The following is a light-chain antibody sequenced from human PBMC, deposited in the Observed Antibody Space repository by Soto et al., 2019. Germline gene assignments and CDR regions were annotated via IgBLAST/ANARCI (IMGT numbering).Light chain of an antibody. J-gene: IGLJ1*01. CDR2: DVS. CDR3: CSYAGSYIV. CDR1: SSDVGGYNY. V-gene: IGLV2-11*01. Sequence: QSVLTQPRSVSGSPGQSVTTSCTGTSSDVGGYNYVSWYQQHPGKAPKLMIHDVSKRPSGVPDRFSGSKSGNTASLTISGLQAEDEADYYCCSYAGSYIVFGTGTRSPS.